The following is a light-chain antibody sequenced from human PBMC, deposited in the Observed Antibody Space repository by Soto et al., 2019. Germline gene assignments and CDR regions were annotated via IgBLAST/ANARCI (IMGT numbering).Light chain of an antibody. CDR2: EGS. Sequence: QSALTQPASVSGSPGPSITISCTGTSSDGGSYNLVSWYQQHPGKAPKLMIYEGSKRPSGVSNRFSGSKSGNTASLTISGLQAEDEADYYCCSYAGSSTFEVFGGGTKLTVL. J-gene: IGLJ3*02. V-gene: IGLV2-23*03. CDR3: CSYAGSSTFEV. CDR1: SSDGGSYNL.